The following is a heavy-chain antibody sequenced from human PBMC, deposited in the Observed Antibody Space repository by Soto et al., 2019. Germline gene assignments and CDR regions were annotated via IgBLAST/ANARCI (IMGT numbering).Heavy chain of an antibody. J-gene: IGHJ6*02. Sequence: QVQPVESGGGVVQPGRSLRLSCAASGFTFSSYAMHWVRQAPGKGLEWVAVISYDGSNKYYADSVKGRFTISRDNSKNTLYLQMNSLRAEDTAVYYCARDRNIVVVPAARDRYYYYYGMDVWGQGTTVTVSS. CDR2: ISYDGSNK. D-gene: IGHD2-2*01. CDR3: ARDRNIVVVPAARDRYYYYYGMDV. CDR1: GFTFSSYA. V-gene: IGHV3-30-3*01.